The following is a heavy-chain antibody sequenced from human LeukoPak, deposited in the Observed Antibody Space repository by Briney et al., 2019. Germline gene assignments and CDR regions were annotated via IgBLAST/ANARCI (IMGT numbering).Heavy chain of an antibody. CDR3: TTVYSDSGGFYFNYCDY. J-gene: IGHJ4*02. CDR2: IKGKTDGETT. Sequence: GSLRLSCAASGFTVSNAWMSWVRQAPGKGLEWVGRIKGKTDGETTDYAAPVKGRFTISRDDSKNTLYLQMNSLKTEDTAVYYCTTVYSDSGGFYFNYCDYWGQGTLVTVST. D-gene: IGHD3-22*01. CDR1: GFTVSNAW. V-gene: IGHV3-15*01.